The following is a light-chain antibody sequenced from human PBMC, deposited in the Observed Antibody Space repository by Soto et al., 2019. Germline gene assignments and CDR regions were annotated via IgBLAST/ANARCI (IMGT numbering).Light chain of an antibody. CDR2: GNS. CDR1: SSNIGAGYD. V-gene: IGLV1-40*01. CDR3: QSHDSSLSGSKVV. Sequence: QSVLTQPPSVSGAPGQRVTISCTGSSSNIGAGYDVHWYQQLPGTAPKLLITGNSNRPSGVPDRFSGSKSGTSASLAITGLQAEDEADYYCQSHDSSLSGSKVVFGGGTKVTVL. J-gene: IGLJ2*01.